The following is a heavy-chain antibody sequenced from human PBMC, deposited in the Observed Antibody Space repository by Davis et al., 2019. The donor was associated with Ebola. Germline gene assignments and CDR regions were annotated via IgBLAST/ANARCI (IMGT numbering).Heavy chain of an antibody. V-gene: IGHV4-34*01. J-gene: IGHJ4*02. Sequence: MPSETLSLTCAAYGASFSGYYWSWFRQPPGKGREWLGEINHSGSTNYNPSLKSRVTISVDTSKNQFSLKLSSVTAADTAVYYCARSIVGATNWGQGTLVTVSS. CDR2: INHSGST. CDR1: GASFSGYY. CDR3: ARSIVGATN. D-gene: IGHD1-26*01.